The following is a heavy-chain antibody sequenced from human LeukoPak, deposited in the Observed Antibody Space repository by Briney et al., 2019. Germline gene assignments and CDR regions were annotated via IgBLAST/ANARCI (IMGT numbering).Heavy chain of an antibody. CDR3: ASAPGVGGATDY. D-gene: IGHD1-26*01. CDR1: GFTFSSYS. CDR2: ISSSSSYI. V-gene: IGHV3-21*01. J-gene: IGHJ4*02. Sequence: GGSLRLSCAASGFTFSSYSMNWVRQAPGKGLEWVSSISSSSSYIYYADSVKGRFTISRDNAKNSLYLQMNSLRAEDTAVYYCASAPGVGGATDYWGQGTLVTVSS.